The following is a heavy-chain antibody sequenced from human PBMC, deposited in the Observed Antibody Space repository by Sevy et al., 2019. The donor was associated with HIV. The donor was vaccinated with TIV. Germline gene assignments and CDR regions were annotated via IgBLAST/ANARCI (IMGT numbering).Heavy chain of an antibody. J-gene: IGHJ4*02. CDR3: ARQGSSWYRPIDY. D-gene: IGHD6-13*01. V-gene: IGHV4-59*08. CDR1: GGSISSYY. CDR2: IYYSGST. Sequence: SETLSLTCTVSGGSISSYYWSWIRQPPGKGLEWIGYIYYSGSTNYNPSLKSRVTISVDTSKNQFSLKLSSVTAADTAVYYCARQGSSWYRPIDYWGQRTLVTVSS.